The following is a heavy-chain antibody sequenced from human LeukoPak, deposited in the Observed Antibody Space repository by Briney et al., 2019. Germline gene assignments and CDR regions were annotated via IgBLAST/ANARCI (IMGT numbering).Heavy chain of an antibody. CDR1: GGSFSGYY. J-gene: IGHJ4*02. V-gene: IGHV4-34*01. CDR2: INHSGST. CDR3: ARGLLDCSGGSCYWTPPIDY. D-gene: IGHD2-15*01. Sequence: PSETLSLTCAVYGGSFSGYYWSWIRQPPGKGLEWIWEINHSGSTNYNPSFKSRVTISVDTSKNQFSLKLRSVTVADTAVYYCARGLLDCSGGSCYWTPPIDYWGQGTLVTVSS.